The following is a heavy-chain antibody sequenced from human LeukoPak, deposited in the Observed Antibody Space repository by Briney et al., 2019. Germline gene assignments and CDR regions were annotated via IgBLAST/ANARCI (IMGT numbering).Heavy chain of an antibody. Sequence: ASVKVSCKASGYTFTSYGISWVRQAPGQGLEWMGWISAYNGNTNYAQKLQGRVTMTTDTSTSTAYMELRSLRSDDTAVYYCARDREQLLLKQPYYFDYWGQGTLVTVSS. J-gene: IGHJ4*02. V-gene: IGHV1-18*01. CDR2: ISAYNGNT. CDR1: GYTFTSYG. D-gene: IGHD6-19*01. CDR3: ARDREQLLLKQPYYFDY.